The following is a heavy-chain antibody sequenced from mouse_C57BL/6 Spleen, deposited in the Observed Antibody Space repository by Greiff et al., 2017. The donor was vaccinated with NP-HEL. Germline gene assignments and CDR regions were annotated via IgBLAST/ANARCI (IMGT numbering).Heavy chain of an antibody. CDR1: GYTFTDYY. D-gene: IGHD1-1*01. J-gene: IGHJ2*01. CDR3: ARGIPYYGSGRNYFDY. V-gene: IGHV1-26*01. CDR2: INPNNGGT. Sequence: VQLQQSGPELVKPGASVKISCKASGYTFTDYYMNWVKQSHGKSLEWIGDINPNNGGTSYNQKFKGKATLTVDKSSSTAYMELRSLTSEDSAVYYCARGIPYYGSGRNYFDYWGQGTTLTVSS.